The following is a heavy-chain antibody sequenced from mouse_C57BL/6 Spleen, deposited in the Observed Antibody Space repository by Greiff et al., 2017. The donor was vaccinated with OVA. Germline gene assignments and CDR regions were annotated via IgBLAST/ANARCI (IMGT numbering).Heavy chain of an antibody. CDR2: ISYDGSN. CDR1: GYSITSGYY. J-gene: IGHJ2*01. V-gene: IGHV3-6*01. D-gene: IGHD4-1*01. CDR3: AREKANCDGFDY. Sequence: DVKLVESGPGLVKPSQSLSLTCSVSGYSITSGYYWNWIRQFPGNKLEWMGYISYDGSNNYNPSLKNRISITRDTSKNQCFLKLNSVTTEDTATYYCAREKANCDGFDYWGQGTTLTVSS.